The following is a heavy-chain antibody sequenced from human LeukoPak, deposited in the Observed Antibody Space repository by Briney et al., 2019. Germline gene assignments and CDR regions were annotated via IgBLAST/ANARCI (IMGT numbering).Heavy chain of an antibody. CDR1: GGSIRNYF. D-gene: IGHD3-3*02. Sequence: SETLSLTCSVSGGSIRNYFWSWIRQPAGKGLEWIGRIYTSGSIDYKPSLRSRVTMSVDTSRNQFSLKLTSVTAADTAVYYCAKPSLTLEYWGQGTLVTVSS. V-gene: IGHV4-4*07. CDR2: IYTSGSI. CDR3: AKPSLTLEY. J-gene: IGHJ4*02.